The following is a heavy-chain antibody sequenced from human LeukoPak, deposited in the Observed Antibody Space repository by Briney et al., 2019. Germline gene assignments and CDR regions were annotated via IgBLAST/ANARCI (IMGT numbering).Heavy chain of an antibody. Sequence: GGSLRLSCVASGLSVRGSYMSWVRQAPGKGLEWVSVIYSGDRTYCADSVKGRFTISRDTSKNTLYLQMNNLRADDTAMYYCTRDLTGSTWSENDYWGQGTLVTISS. CDR3: TRDLTGSTWSENDY. CDR2: IYSGDRT. CDR1: GLSVRGSY. D-gene: IGHD6-13*01. J-gene: IGHJ4*02. V-gene: IGHV3-53*01.